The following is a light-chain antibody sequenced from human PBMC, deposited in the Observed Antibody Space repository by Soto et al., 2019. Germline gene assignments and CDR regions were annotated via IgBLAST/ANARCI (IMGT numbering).Light chain of an antibody. CDR3: QQYSSYSLT. Sequence: IQMTQSPSTLSASVGDRVTITGRASQTISGWLAWYQQTPGKAPRLLMYVASTLQSGVPSRFSGSGSTTDFTLTISRLQPDDFATYYCQQYSSYSLTFGQGTKVDI. CDR1: QTISGW. V-gene: IGKV1-5*01. CDR2: VAS. J-gene: IGKJ1*01.